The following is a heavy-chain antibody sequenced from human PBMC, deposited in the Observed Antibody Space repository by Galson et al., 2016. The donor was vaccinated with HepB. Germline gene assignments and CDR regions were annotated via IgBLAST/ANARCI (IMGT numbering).Heavy chain of an antibody. Sequence: SVKVSCKASEDTFKDYAITWVRQAPGQGLEWMGGIIPKFHTLHYAQKFQGRVTITADGSTSTAYLEVKGLKTEDTAVYFCARVALRYFDWLFPSFHYYYHLDVWGRGTTVIVSS. CDR3: ARVALRYFDWLFPSFHYYYHLDV. CDR2: IIPKFHTL. D-gene: IGHD3-9*01. CDR1: EDTFKDYA. J-gene: IGHJ6*03. V-gene: IGHV1-69*13.